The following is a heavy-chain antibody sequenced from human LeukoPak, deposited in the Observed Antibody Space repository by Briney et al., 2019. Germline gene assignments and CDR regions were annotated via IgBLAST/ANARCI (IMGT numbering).Heavy chain of an antibody. J-gene: IGHJ4*02. CDR2: IKQDGSEE. CDR3: TRDSRYSSGWSPIGY. V-gene: IGHV3-7*04. Sequence: GGSLRLSCAASGFTFRTYWMSWVRQAPGKGLEWVANIKQDGSEEYYVDSVKGRFTISRDNAKNSLYLQMNSLGAEDTAVYYCTRDSRYSSGWSPIGYWGQGTLVTVSS. CDR1: GFTFRTYW. D-gene: IGHD6-19*01.